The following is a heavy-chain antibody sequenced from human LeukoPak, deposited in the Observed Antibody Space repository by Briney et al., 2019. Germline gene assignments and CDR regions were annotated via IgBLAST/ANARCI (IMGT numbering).Heavy chain of an antibody. CDR1: GGSISSGSYY. Sequence: PSETLSLTCTVSGGSISSGSYYWSWIRQPAGKGLEWIGRIYTSGSTNYNPSLKSRVTISVDTSKNQFSLKLSSATAADTAVYYCARDTLYWFDPWGQGTLVTVSS. V-gene: IGHV4-61*02. CDR3: ARDTLYWFDP. CDR2: IYTSGST. J-gene: IGHJ5*02.